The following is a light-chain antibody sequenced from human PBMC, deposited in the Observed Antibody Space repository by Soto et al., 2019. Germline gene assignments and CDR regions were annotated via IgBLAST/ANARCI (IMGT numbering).Light chain of an antibody. CDR2: DVS. CDR3: QQYNTFWT. V-gene: IGKV1-5*01. Sequence: DIQMTQSPSSLSASVGARVTIPCRASQSISSYLNWYQQKPGKAPKLLIYDVSSLESGVPSRFSGSGSGTEFTLTISSLQPDDFATYYCQQYNTFWTFGQRTKVDI. J-gene: IGKJ1*01. CDR1: QSISSY.